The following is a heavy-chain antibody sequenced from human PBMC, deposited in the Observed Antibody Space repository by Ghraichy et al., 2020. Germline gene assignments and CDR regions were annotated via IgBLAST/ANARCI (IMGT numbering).Heavy chain of an antibody. J-gene: IGHJ4*02. V-gene: IGHV1-18*01. CDR3: ARDYDYIWAY. CDR2: ISAHNGDT. Sequence: ASVKVSCKSSGYTFTNYGVSWVRQAPGQVLEWVGWISAHNGDTNYAQKLQGRVTMTTDTSTSTAYMELTNLRSDDTAMYYCARDYDYIWAYWGQGTLVTVSS. CDR1: GYTFTNYG. D-gene: IGHD3-16*01.